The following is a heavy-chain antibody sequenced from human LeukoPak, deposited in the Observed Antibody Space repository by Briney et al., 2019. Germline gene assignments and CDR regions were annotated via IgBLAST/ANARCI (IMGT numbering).Heavy chain of an antibody. CDR2: IYYSGST. CDR3: ARDRNYGSGSNTESLDY. Sequence: SETLSLTCTVSGGSISSYYWSWIRQPPGKGLEWIGYIYYSGSTNYNPSLKSRVTISVDTSKNQFSLKLSSVTAADTAVYYCARDRNYGSGSNTESLDYWGQGTLVTVSS. CDR1: GGSISSYY. V-gene: IGHV4-59*01. D-gene: IGHD3-10*01. J-gene: IGHJ4*02.